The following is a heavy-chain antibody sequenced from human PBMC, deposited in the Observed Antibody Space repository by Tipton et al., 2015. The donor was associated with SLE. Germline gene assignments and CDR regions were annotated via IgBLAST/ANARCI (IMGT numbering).Heavy chain of an antibody. CDR2: IYPADSDT. J-gene: IGHJ4*02. V-gene: IGHV5-51*03. CDR3: ARLSITSSYYFDF. D-gene: IGHD6-6*01. CDR1: GYSFINYW. Sequence: VQLVQSGAEVKKPGESLKISCKASGYSFINYWIGWVRQMPGKGLEWMGIIYPADSDTSYSPSFQGQVTISVDKSIDTAYLEWSSLKASDSAMYYCARLSITSSYYFDFWGQGTLVTVPS.